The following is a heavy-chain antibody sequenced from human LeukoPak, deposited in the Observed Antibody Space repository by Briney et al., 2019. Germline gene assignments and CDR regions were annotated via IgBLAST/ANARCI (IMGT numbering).Heavy chain of an antibody. V-gene: IGHV4-38-2*02. CDR3: ARIWLLPYFDY. Sequence: SETLSLTCTVSGYTISSGYYWGWIRQPPGKGLEWIGSIYHSGSTYYNPSLKSRVTISVDTSKNQFSLKLSSVTAADTAVYYCARIWLLPYFDYWGQGTLVTVSS. CDR2: IYHSGST. J-gene: IGHJ4*02. CDR1: GYTISSGYY. D-gene: IGHD3-22*01.